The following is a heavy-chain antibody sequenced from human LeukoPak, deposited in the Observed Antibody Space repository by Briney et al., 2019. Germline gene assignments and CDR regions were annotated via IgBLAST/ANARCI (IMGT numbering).Heavy chain of an antibody. CDR1: DFNFVTYA. CDR3: ARAEAHPLRRIAAGGFS. V-gene: IGHV3-23*01. J-gene: IGHJ3*01. D-gene: IGHD6-13*01. CDR2: ISGGGGDVT. Sequence: GGSLRLSCAASDFNFVTYAMSWVRQAPGKGLEWVSTISGGGGDVTYYADSVKGRFTISRDSSKNTLYLQMNSLRAEDTAVYYCARAEAHPLRRIAAGGFSWGQGTMVTVSS.